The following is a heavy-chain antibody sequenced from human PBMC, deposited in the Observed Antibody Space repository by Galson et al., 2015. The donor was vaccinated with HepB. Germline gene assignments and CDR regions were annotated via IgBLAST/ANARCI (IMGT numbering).Heavy chain of an antibody. CDR2: IYPGDSDT. CDR3: ARLRAQLERLLNWFDP. CDR1: GYSFTSYW. J-gene: IGHJ5*02. V-gene: IGHV5-51*01. D-gene: IGHD1-1*01. Sequence: QSGAEVKKPGESLKISCKGSGYSFTSYWIGWVRQMPGKGLEWMGIIYPGDSDTRYSTSFQGQVTISADKSISTAYLQWSSLKASDTAMYYCARLRAQLERLLNWFDPWGQGTLVTVSS.